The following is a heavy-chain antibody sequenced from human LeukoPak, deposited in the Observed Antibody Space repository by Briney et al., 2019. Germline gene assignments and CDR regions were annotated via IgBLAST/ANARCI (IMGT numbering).Heavy chain of an antibody. V-gene: IGHV1-69*05. CDR1: GGTFSSYA. CDR3: AREVTMVRGVIHSDAFDI. J-gene: IGHJ3*02. D-gene: IGHD3-10*01. Sequence: ASVKVSCKASGGTFSSYAISWVRQAPGQGFEWMGGIIPIFGTANYAQKFQGRVTITTDESTSTAYMELSSLRSEDTAVYYCAREVTMVRGVIHSDAFDIWGQGTMVTVSS. CDR2: IIPIFGTA.